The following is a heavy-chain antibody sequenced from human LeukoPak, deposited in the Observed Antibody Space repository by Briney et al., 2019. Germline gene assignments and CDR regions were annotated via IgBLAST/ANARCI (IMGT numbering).Heavy chain of an antibody. CDR3: ARDVEMYYDSSAYGDY. Sequence: ASVKVSCKASGYTFTSYGISWVRQAPGQGLEWMGWIRPYNGNTNYAQRLRGRVTMTTDTSTSTAYMELRSLRSDDTAIYYCARDVEMYYDSSAYGDYWGQGTLVTVSS. J-gene: IGHJ4*02. CDR1: GYTFTSYG. V-gene: IGHV1-18*01. D-gene: IGHD3-22*01. CDR2: IRPYNGNT.